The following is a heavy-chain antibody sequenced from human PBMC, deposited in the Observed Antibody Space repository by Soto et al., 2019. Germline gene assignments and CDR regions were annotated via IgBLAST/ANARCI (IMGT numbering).Heavy chain of an antibody. CDR2: IWYDGSNK. CDR1: GFTFSSYG. V-gene: IGHV3-33*01. CDR3: ARDRDCSSTSCYVGTLDY. J-gene: IGHJ4*02. D-gene: IGHD2-2*01. Sequence: GGSLRLSCAASGFTFSSYGMHWVRQAPGKGLEWVAVIWYDGSNKYYADSVKGRFTISRDNSKNTLYLQMNSLRAEDTAVYYCARDRDCSSTSCYVGTLDYWGQGTLVTVSS.